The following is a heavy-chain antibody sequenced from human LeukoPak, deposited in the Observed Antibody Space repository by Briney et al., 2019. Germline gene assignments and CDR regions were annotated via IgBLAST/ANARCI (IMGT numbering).Heavy chain of an antibody. V-gene: IGHV3-11*01. CDR2: ISSSGSTI. Sequence: GGSLRLSCAASGFNFSDYYMSWIRQAPGKGLAWVSFISSSGSTISYADSVKGRFTISRDNAKNSLYLQMNSLRAEDTAVYYCARVPAAGINYFDYWGQGTLVTVSS. J-gene: IGHJ4*02. CDR1: GFNFSDYY. CDR3: ARVPAAGINYFDY. D-gene: IGHD6-13*01.